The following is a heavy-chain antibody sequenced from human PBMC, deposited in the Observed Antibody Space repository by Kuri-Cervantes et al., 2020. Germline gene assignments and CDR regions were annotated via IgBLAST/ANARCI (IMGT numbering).Heavy chain of an antibody. D-gene: IGHD3-22*01. CDR3: ARAGHYYDSSGEYYFDY. CDR1: GGSISSYH. J-gene: IGHJ4*02. V-gene: IGHV4-59*13. Sequence: SETLSLTCTVSGGSISSYHWSWIRQPPGKGLEWIGYIYYSGSTNYNPSLKSRVTISVDTSKNQFSLKLSSVTAADTAVYYCARAGHYYDSSGEYYFDYWGQGTLVTVSS. CDR2: IYYSGST.